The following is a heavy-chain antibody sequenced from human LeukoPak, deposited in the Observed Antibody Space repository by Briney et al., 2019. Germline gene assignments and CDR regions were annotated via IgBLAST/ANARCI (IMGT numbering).Heavy chain of an antibody. CDR2: IYTSGST. CDR3: ARDPLDCSGGSCPYWYFDL. D-gene: IGHD2-15*01. J-gene: IGHJ2*01. Sequence: PSETLSLTCTISGGSISSYYWSWIRQPAGKGLEWIGRIYTSGSTNYNPSLKSRVTMSVDTSKNQFSLKLSSVTAADTAVYYCARDPLDCSGGSCPYWYFDLWSRGTLVTVSS. V-gene: IGHV4-4*07. CDR1: GGSISSYY.